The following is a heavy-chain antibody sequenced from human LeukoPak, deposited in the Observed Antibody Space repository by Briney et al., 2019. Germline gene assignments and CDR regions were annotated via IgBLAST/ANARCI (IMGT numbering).Heavy chain of an antibody. V-gene: IGHV3-9*01. CDR3: AKRDYYYGMDV. CDR2: ISWNSGSI. Sequence: GGALKLLCAASGFTLGGYSMHWVRPGPGEGLGLVSGISWNSGSIGYADSVKGRFTISRDNAKNSLYLQMNSLRAEDTALYYCAKRDYYYGMDVWGQGTTVTVSS. CDR1: GFTLGGYS. J-gene: IGHJ6*02.